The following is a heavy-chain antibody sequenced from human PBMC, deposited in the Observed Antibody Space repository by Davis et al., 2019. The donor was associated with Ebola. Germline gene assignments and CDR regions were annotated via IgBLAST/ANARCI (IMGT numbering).Heavy chain of an antibody. V-gene: IGHV4-31*03. CDR3: ARGWDIVVVPADGPQNWFDP. CDR2: IYYSGST. Sequence: PSETLSLTCTVSGGSISSGGYYWSWIRQHPGKGLEWIGYIYYSGSTYYNPSLKSRVTISVDTSKNQFSLKLSSVTAADTAVYYCARGWDIVVVPADGPQNWFDPWGQGTLVTVSS. D-gene: IGHD2-2*01. J-gene: IGHJ5*02. CDR1: GGSISSGGYY.